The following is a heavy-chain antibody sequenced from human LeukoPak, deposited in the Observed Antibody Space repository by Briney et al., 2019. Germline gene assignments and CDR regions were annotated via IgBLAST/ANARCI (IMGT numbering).Heavy chain of an antibody. D-gene: IGHD1-26*01. Sequence: PGGSLRLSCAASGFTFSNYGMHWVRQAPGKGLEWVAVIWYDGSNKYYAVSVKGRFTISRDNSKNTLYLQMSSLRAEDTAVYYCAREGVGATRGYYFDYWGQGTLVTVSS. CDR3: AREGVGATRGYYFDY. J-gene: IGHJ4*02. CDR1: GFTFSNYG. CDR2: IWYDGSNK. V-gene: IGHV3-33*01.